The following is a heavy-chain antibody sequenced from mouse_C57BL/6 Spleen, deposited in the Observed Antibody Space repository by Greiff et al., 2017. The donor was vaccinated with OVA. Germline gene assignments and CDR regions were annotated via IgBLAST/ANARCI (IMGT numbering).Heavy chain of an antibody. Sequence: EVNVVESGGGLVQPKGSLKLSCAASGFSFNTYAMNWVRQAPGKGLEWVARIRSKSNNYATYYADSVKDRFTISRDDSESMLYLQMNNLKTEDTAMYYCVRGGSRGYFDVWGTGTTVTVSS. V-gene: IGHV10-1*01. CDR1: GFSFNTYA. D-gene: IGHD1-1*01. CDR3: VRGGSRGYFDV. J-gene: IGHJ1*03. CDR2: IRSKSNNYAT.